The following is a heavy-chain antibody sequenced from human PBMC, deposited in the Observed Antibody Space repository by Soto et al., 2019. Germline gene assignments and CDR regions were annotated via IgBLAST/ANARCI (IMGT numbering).Heavy chain of an antibody. D-gene: IGHD3-10*01. V-gene: IGHV3-30-3*01. J-gene: IGHJ6*03. CDR3: AGVTGGYYYYYYMDV. CDR2: ISYDGSNK. Sequence: QVQLVESGGGVVQPGRSLRLSCAASGFTFSSYAMHWVRQAPGKGLEWVAVISYDGSNKYYADSVKGRFTISRDNSKNTLYLQMNSLRAEDTAVYYCAGVTGGYYYYYYMDVWGKGTTVTVSS. CDR1: GFTFSSYA.